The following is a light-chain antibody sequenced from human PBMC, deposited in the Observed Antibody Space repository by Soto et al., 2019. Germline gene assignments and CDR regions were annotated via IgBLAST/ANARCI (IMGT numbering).Light chain of an antibody. CDR1: SSNIGTNA. J-gene: IGLJ1*01. CDR3: AAWDDSLNGYV. V-gene: IGLV1-44*01. CDR2: NNN. Sequence: QPVLTQPPSASGTPGQRVTISCSGGSSNIGTNAVNWYQQLPGTAPKLLIYNNNQRPSGVPDRFSGSKSGTSASLAISGLQSEDEADYYCAAWDDSLNGYVFGTGTKVTAL.